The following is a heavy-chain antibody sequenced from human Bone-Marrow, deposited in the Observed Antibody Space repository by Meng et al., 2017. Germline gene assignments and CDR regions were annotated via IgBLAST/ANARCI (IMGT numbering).Heavy chain of an antibody. D-gene: IGHD4-17*01. CDR2: INHSGST. J-gene: IGHJ4*02. Sequence: ESLKISCAASGFTFSNAWMSWIRQPPGKGLEWIGEINHSGSTNYNPSLKSRVTISVDTSKNQFSLKLSSVTAADTAVYYCYGVYGGFDYWGQGTLVTVYS. CDR3: YGVYGGFDY. CDR1: GFTFSNAW. V-gene: IGHV4-34*08.